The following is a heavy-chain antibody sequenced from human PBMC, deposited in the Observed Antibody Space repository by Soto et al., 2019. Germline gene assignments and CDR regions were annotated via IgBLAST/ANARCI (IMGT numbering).Heavy chain of an antibody. D-gene: IGHD3-22*01. CDR3: ARDAVGNDSSGYYYDYGMDV. CDR2: INPNSGGT. V-gene: IGHV1-2*04. CDR1: GYTFTGYY. J-gene: IGHJ6*02. Sequence: ASVKVSCKASGYTFTGYYMHWVRQAPGQGLEWMGWINPNSGGTNYAQKFQGWVTMTRDTSISTAYMELSRLRSDDTAVYYCARDAVGNDSSGYYYDYGMDVWGQGTTVTVS.